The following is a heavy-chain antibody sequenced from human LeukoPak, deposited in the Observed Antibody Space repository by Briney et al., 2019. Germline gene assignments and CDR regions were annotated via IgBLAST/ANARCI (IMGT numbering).Heavy chain of an antibody. CDR2: IDPSDSYT. J-gene: IGHJ4*02. V-gene: IGHV5-10-1*01. CDR3: TRQRGGWPLDF. D-gene: IGHD6-19*01. CDR1: GYSFTTYW. Sequence: GGSLRISCKGSGYSFTTYWITWVRQMPGKGLEWMGRIDPSDSYTNYSPSFQGHFTISADKSISTAYLQWSSLKAPDTAMYYCTRQRGGWPLDFWGQGTLVTVSS.